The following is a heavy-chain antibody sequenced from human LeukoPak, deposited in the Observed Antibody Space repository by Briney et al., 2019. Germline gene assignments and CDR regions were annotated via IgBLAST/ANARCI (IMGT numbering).Heavy chain of an antibody. CDR3: AKKGPYYYDSSGYFLFDY. V-gene: IGHV3-23*01. Sequence: PGGSLRLSCAASGFTFSSYAMSWVRQAPGEGLEWVSAISGSGGSTYYADSVKGRFTISRDNSKNTLYLQMNSLRAEDTAVCYCAKKGPYYYDSSGYFLFDYWGQGTLVTVSS. CDR1: GFTFSSYA. CDR2: ISGSGGST. D-gene: IGHD3-22*01. J-gene: IGHJ4*02.